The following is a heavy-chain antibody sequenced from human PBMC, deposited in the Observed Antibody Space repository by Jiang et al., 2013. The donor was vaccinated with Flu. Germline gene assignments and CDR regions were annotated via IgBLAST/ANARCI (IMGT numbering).Heavy chain of an antibody. CDR1: GGTFSNYA. Sequence: GAEVKKPGSSVKVSCKASGGTFSNYAISWVRQAPGQGLEWMGGIIPIFGTANYAQKFQGRVTITADESSSTAYMELSSLRSEDTAVYYCASSSGIVGTTSLDYFDSWGQGTLVTVSS. CDR2: IIPIFGTA. CDR3: ASSSGIVGTTSLDYFDS. D-gene: IGHD1-26*01. V-gene: IGHV1-69*01. J-gene: IGHJ4*02.